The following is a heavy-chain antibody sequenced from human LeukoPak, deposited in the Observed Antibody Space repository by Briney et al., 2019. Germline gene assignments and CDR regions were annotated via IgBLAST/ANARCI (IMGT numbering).Heavy chain of an antibody. V-gene: IGHV1-69*06. CDR1: GGTFSSYA. CDR2: IIPIFGTA. J-gene: IGHJ3*02. CDR3: ARVYYYDSSGSRHYAFDI. Sequence: AASVKVSCKASGGTFSSYAISWVRQAPGQGLEWMGGIIPIFGTANYAQTFQGRVTITADKSTSTAYMELSSLRSEDTAVYYCARVYYYDSSGSRHYAFDIWGQGTMVTVSS. D-gene: IGHD3-22*01.